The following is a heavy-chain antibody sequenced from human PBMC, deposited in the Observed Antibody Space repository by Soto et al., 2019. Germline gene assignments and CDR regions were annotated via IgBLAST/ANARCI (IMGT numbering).Heavy chain of an antibody. J-gene: IGHJ5*02. Sequence: AAVEVSCKASGYSFTIYGITWVRQAPGQGLEWMGWISTYDGNTNYSQNFQGRVSMPRDTSTSPAYMELRSLRSDDTAMYYCARSSGGNFAILIEGTNWLAPWGKGPLVTVSS. D-gene: IGHD1-26*01. V-gene: IGHV1-18*01. CDR1: GYSFTIYG. CDR2: ISTYDGNT. CDR3: ARSSGGNFAILIEGTNWLAP.